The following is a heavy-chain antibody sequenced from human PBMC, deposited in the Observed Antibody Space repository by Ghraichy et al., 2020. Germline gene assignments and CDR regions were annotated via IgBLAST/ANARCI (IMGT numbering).Heavy chain of an antibody. Sequence: ESLNISCTVSGDSISSHYWSWIRQPPGKGLEWIGHVYYSGSTSYNPSLKSRVTISIDTSKKQFSLKLSSVTAADTALYYCARADLVVVPAGDPADGNYYYYYMDVWGKGTTVTVSS. CDR2: VYYSGST. CDR1: GDSISSHY. D-gene: IGHD2-15*01. CDR3: ARADLVVVPAGDPADGNYYYYYMDV. V-gene: IGHV4-59*11. J-gene: IGHJ6*03.